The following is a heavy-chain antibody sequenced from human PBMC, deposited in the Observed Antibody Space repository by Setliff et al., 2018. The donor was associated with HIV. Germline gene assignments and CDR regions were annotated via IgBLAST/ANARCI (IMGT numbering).Heavy chain of an antibody. D-gene: IGHD6-25*01. J-gene: IGHJ4*02. CDR2: INPNNGGT. CDR1: GYTFTGYY. V-gene: IGHV1-2*02. CDR3: ARYSPRGYTLTGPY. Sequence: GASVKVSCKASGYTFTGYYMHWVRQAPGQGLEWMGWINPNNGGTNYAQKFQGRVTMTRDTSISTAYMELSRLRSDDTAVYYCARYSPRGYTLTGPYWGQGTLVTVSS.